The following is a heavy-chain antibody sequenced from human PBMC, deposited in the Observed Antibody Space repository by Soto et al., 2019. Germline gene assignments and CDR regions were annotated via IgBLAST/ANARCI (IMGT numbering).Heavy chain of an antibody. V-gene: IGHV3-7*01. CDR2: IEQDGSEK. D-gene: IGHD3-3*01. Sequence: GGSPRLSCAASGFTFSSYWMSWVRQAPGKGLEWVANIEQDGSEKYYVDSVKGRFTISRDNAKNSLYLQMNSLRAEDTAVYYCARDRYSYYDFWSGSLPYYYYGMDVWGQGTTVTVSS. CDR1: GFTFSSYW. J-gene: IGHJ6*02. CDR3: ARDRYSYYDFWSGSLPYYYYGMDV.